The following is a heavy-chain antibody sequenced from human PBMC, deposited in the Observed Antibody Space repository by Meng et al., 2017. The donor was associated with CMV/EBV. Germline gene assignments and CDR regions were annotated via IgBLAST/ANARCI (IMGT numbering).Heavy chain of an antibody. Sequence: GASLKISCKGSGYSFTSYWIGGVRQMPGEGVEWMGIIYPGDYATRYSPSFQGQVTISADKSSRTAYVQWSSLNASDTAMYYCARLGLQAAIRESGMDVWGQGTTVTVSS. CDR2: IYPGDYAT. J-gene: IGHJ6*02. V-gene: IGHV5-51*01. CDR1: GYSFTSYW. D-gene: IGHD2-2*02. CDR3: ARLGLQAAIRESGMDV.